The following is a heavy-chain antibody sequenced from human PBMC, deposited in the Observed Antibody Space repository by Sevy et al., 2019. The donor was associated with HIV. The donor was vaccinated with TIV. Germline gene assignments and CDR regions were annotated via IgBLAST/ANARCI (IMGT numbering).Heavy chain of an antibody. CDR3: ATHRRRDGYSYGAFDI. CDR1: GFTFSNYA. D-gene: IGHD4-4*01. CDR2: VSGSGGKT. J-gene: IGHJ3*02. V-gene: IGHV3-23*01. Sequence: GGSLRLSCAASGFTFSNYALSWVRQAQGKGLEWVSAVSGSGGKTYYGDSVKGRFTISRDTSNNTLFLHMNSLRAEDTAVYYCATHRRRDGYSYGAFDIWGQGTMVTVSS.